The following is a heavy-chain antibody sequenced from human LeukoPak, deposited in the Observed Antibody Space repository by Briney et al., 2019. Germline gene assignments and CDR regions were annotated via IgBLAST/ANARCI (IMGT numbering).Heavy chain of an antibody. CDR1: GYSFTSYW. Sequence: PGESLKISCKGSGYSFTSYWIDWVRQMPGKGLEWMGIIYPGDSDTRYGPSFQGQVTISADKSISTAYLQWSSLKASDTAMYYCARHRTDIVVVRDAFDIWGQGTMVTVSS. V-gene: IGHV5-51*01. J-gene: IGHJ3*02. CDR3: ARHRTDIVVVRDAFDI. D-gene: IGHD2-2*01. CDR2: IYPGDSDT.